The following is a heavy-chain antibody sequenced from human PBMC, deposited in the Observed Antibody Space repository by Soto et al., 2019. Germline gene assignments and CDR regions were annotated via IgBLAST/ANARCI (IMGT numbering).Heavy chain of an antibody. J-gene: IGHJ4*02. D-gene: IGHD5-12*01. CDR3: ARGGAGYNFVAGY. Sequence: QVQLVQSGAAVKKPGSSVQVSCKASGGGNLRDYRTTWVRQAPGQGLEWMGGIIPKLGSANYGQNFQGRVTITADEATSTVYRELTSLRSEDTAVYYCARGGAGYNFVAGYWGQGTPVTVSA. V-gene: IGHV1-69*01. CDR1: GGGNLRDYR. CDR2: IIPKLGSA.